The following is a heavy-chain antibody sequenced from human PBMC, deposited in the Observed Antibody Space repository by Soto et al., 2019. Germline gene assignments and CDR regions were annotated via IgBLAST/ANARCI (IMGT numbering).Heavy chain of an antibody. V-gene: IGHV3-30*03. Sequence: GGSLRLSCAASDFDFSSYGIHWVRQAPGKGLEWVAASSYDGRETFYADSAKGRFTVSKEMSKNTAFLQMNALRHEDTAVYFCARDSGWPILNFDNWGPGIPVTVSS. D-gene: IGHD3-10*01. CDR2: SSYDGRET. CDR1: DFDFSSYG. J-gene: IGHJ4*02. CDR3: ARDSGWPILNFDN.